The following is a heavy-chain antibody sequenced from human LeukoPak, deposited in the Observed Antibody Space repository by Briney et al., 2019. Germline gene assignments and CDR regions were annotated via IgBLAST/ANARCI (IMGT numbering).Heavy chain of an antibody. CDR2: INSDGRIT. Sequence: GGSLRLSCAASGFTFGSYDMSWVRQAPGKGLEWVSRINSDGRITSYADSVKGRFTISRDNAKNSLYLQMNSLRAEDTAVYYCARGGERAFDYWGQGTLVTVSS. D-gene: IGHD5-24*01. CDR3: ARGGERAFDY. J-gene: IGHJ4*02. V-gene: IGHV3-74*01. CDR1: GFTFGSYD.